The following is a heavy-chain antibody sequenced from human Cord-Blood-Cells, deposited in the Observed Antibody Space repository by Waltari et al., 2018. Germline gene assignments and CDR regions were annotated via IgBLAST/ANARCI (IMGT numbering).Heavy chain of an antibody. D-gene: IGHD3-3*01. CDR1: GYTFTSYD. Sequence: QVQLVQSGAEVKKPGASVKVSCKASGYTFTSYDIHWGPQVPGQGLEWMGWMNPNSVNTGYAQKFQGRVTMTRNTSISTAYMELSSLRSEDTAVYYCARGVTIFGVVIDAFDIWGQGTMVTVSS. CDR2: MNPNSVNT. V-gene: IGHV1-8*01. J-gene: IGHJ3*02. CDR3: ARGVTIFGVVIDAFDI.